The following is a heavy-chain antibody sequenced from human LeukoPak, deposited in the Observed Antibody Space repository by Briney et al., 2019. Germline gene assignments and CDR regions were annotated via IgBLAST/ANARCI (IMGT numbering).Heavy chain of an antibody. CDR3: ARGSSPYGSGSYFFDY. J-gene: IGHJ4*02. D-gene: IGHD3-10*01. V-gene: IGHV4-34*01. CDR2: INHSGST. CDR1: GGSFSGYY. Sequence: SETLSLTCAVYGGSFSGYYGSWIRQPPGKGLEWIGEINHSGSTNYNPSLKSRVTTSVDTSKNQFSLKLSSVTAADTAVYYCARGSSPYGSGSYFFDYWGQGTLVTVSS.